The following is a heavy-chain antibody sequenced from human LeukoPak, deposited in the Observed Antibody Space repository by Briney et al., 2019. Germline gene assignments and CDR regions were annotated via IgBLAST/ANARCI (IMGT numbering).Heavy chain of an antibody. Sequence: PGGSLRLSCAASGFTFSSYSMNWGRQAPGKGLEWIGSICYSGSTYYNPTLKSRVTLSVDTSKTQFSLKLRSVTAADTAVYYCARHYSGSYSPWVYWGQGTLVTVSS. V-gene: IGHV4-39*01. D-gene: IGHD1-26*01. J-gene: IGHJ4*02. CDR1: GFTFSSYSMN. CDR3: ARHYSGSYSPWVY. CDR2: ICYSGST.